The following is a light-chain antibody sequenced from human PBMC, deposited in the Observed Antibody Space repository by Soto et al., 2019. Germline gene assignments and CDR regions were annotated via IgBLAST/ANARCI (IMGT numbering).Light chain of an antibody. Sequence: ELVLTQSPATLSLSPVEIAPLSYSASQFLSSYLAWYQHKPGQTPRLLIYDTSTRATGVPTRFSGSRSGAEFTLTINSLQSEDFAVYYCQPYNNWPLTFGGGTKVDIK. CDR2: DTS. J-gene: IGKJ4*01. CDR1: QFLSSY. V-gene: IGKV3-15*01. CDR3: QPYNNWPLT.